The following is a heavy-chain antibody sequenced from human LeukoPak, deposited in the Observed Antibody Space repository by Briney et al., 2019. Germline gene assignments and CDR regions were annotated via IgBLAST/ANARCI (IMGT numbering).Heavy chain of an antibody. Sequence: GGSLRLSCAVSGFTFNSYGMHWVRQAPGKGLEWVAVIWYDGSNKYYADSVKGRFTISRDNSKNTLYLQMNSLRAEDTAVYYCAKVGGSHSGYDLRFDPWGQGTLVTVSS. V-gene: IGHV3-30*02. CDR2: IWYDGSNK. J-gene: IGHJ5*02. CDR1: GFTFNSYG. D-gene: IGHD5-12*01. CDR3: AKVGGSHSGYDLRFDP.